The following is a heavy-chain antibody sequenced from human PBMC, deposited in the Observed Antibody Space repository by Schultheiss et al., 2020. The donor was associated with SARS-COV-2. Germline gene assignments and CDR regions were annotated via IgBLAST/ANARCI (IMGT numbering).Heavy chain of an antibody. Sequence: SETLSLTCSVSGGSISYYYWTWIRQPPGKGLEWIGYINYIGSTNYNPSLKSRVTISVDTSKNQFSLKLSSVTAADTAVYYCARSRPYSSGWYSEDGVFDYWGQGTLVTVSS. D-gene: IGHD6-19*01. J-gene: IGHJ4*02. CDR3: ARSRPYSSGWYSEDGVFDY. CDR2: INYIGST. V-gene: IGHV4-59*01. CDR1: GGSISYYY.